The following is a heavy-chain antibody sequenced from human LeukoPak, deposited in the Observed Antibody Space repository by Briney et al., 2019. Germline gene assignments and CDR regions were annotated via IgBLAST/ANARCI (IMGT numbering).Heavy chain of an antibody. CDR2: INPSGGST. D-gene: IGHD5-18*01. V-gene: IGHV1-46*01. J-gene: IGHJ4*02. CDR3: ARDRTDLDTAMVHFDY. Sequence: ASVKVSCKASGGTFSSYAISWVRQAPGQGLEWMGIINPSGGSTSYAQKFQGRVTMTRDTSTSTVYMELSSLRSEDTAVYYCARDRTDLDTAMVHFDYWGQGTLVTVSS. CDR1: GGTFSSYA.